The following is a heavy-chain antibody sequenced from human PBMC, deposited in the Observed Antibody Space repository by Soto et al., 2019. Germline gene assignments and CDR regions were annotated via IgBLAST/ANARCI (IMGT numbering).Heavy chain of an antibody. D-gene: IGHD5-12*01. CDR2: ISNNGDST. J-gene: IGHJ6*02. V-gene: IGHV3-64*02. Sequence: GGSLRLSCAASGFTFSSYAMHWVRQAPGKGLEYVSAISNNGDSTYYADSVKGRFTISRDNSKNTLYLQMGSLRAEDMAVYYCARVFDSGYDYYYYGMDVWGQGTTVTVSS. CDR1: GFTFSSYA. CDR3: ARVFDSGYDYYYYGMDV.